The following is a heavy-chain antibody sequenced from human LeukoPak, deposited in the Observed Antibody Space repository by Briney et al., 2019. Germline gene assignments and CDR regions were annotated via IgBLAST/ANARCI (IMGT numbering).Heavy chain of an antibody. CDR1: KFTFSSYA. V-gene: IGHV3-23*01. CDR3: ARGGRGSAAVVAPRSFDI. CDR2: ISNSGGST. D-gene: IGHD3-22*01. J-gene: IGHJ3*02. Sequence: GGSLRLSCAASKFTFSSYAMSWVRQAPGKGLEWVSSISNSGGSTYYADSVKGRFTISRDISKNTLYLQMNSLRAEDSALYYCARGGRGSAAVVAPRSFDIWGQGTMVTVSS.